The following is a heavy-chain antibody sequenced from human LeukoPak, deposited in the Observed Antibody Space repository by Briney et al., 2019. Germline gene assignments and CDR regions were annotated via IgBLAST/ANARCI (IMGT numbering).Heavy chain of an antibody. CDR3: ARNGLAAAGYFDC. J-gene: IGHJ4*02. CDR1: GFTFSSYW. V-gene: IGHV3-7*01. CDR2: IKQDGSEK. D-gene: IGHD6-13*01. Sequence: PGGSLRLSCAASGFTFSSYWMSWVRQAPGKGLEWVANIKQDGSEKYYVDSVKGRFTISRDNAKNSLYLQMNSLRAEDTAVYYCARNGLAAAGYFDCWGQGTLVTVSS.